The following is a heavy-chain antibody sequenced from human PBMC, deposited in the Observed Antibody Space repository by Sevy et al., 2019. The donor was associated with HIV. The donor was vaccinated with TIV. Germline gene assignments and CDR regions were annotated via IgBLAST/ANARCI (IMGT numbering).Heavy chain of an antibody. J-gene: IGHJ3*02. CDR2: INPNSGGT. CDR3: ARGGYVPGAYYDFWSGYSHGAFDI. CDR1: GYTFTGYY. V-gene: IGHV1-2*06. D-gene: IGHD3-3*01. Sequence: ASVKVSCKASGYTFTGYYMHWVRQAPGQGLEWMGRINPNSGGTNYAQKFQGRVTMTRDTSISTAYMELSRLRSDDTAVYYCARGGYVPGAYYDFWSGYSHGAFDIWGQGTMVTVSS.